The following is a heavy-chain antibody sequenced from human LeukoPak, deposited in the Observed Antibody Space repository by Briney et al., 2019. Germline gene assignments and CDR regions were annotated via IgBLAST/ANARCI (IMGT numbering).Heavy chain of an antibody. J-gene: IGHJ5*02. CDR1: GYTFTNYR. D-gene: IGHD6-25*01. CDR3: ARHYGSAWFAH. V-gene: IGHV5-51*01. Sequence: RGESLKISCKTSGYTFTNYRLAWVRQMPGKGLEWVGIFNPRDSSTRYSPSFQGQVTFSADTSVSTAYLQWSSLRASDTARYYCARHYGSAWFAHWGQGTQVTVSS. CDR2: FNPRDSST.